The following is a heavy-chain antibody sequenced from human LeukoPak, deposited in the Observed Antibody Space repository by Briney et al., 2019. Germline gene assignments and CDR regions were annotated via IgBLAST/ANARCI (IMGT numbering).Heavy chain of an antibody. CDR1: GFTYSTHW. Sequence: GGPLRLSCAPSGFTYSTHWKRWVPQAPGKAREGVANINQDGSEKYYVDSVRGRFTISRDNAKNSLYLQMNSLRAEDTALYYCAKDVKPYSSWDTYFDYWGQGTLVTVSS. CDR3: AKDVKPYSSWDTYFDY. V-gene: IGHV3-7*03. CDR2: INQDGSEK. D-gene: IGHD6-6*01. J-gene: IGHJ4*02.